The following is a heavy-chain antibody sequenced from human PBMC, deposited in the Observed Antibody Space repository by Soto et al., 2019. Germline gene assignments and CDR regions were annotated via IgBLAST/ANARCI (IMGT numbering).Heavy chain of an antibody. V-gene: IGHV3-48*02. CDR2: ISSSSSTI. CDR1: GFTFSSYS. Sequence: GGSLRLSCAASGFTFSSYSMNWVRQAPGKGLEWVSYISSSSSTIYYADSVKGRFTISRDNAKNSLYLQMNSLRDEDTAVYDCARDQSPSMVRGVIIKPAYYFDYWGQGTLVTVSS. CDR3: ARDQSPSMVRGVIIKPAYYFDY. D-gene: IGHD3-10*01. J-gene: IGHJ4*02.